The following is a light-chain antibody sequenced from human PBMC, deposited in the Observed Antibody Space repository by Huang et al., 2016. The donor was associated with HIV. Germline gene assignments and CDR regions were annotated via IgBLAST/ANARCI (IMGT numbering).Light chain of an antibody. V-gene: IGKV3-15*01. CDR3: QQYYHWPQT. CDR1: QSINSN. Sequence: EIVLTQSPATLSVSPGERATLSCRASQSINSNLAWHQQKDGQAPRLLISGASTRASGIPARLSGSGSRTEFTLTISSLQSEDFAVYYCQQYYHWPQTFGQGTKVEIK. CDR2: GAS. J-gene: IGKJ1*01.